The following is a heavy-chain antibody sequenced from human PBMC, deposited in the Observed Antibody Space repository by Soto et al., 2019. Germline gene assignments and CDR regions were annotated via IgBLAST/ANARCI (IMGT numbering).Heavy chain of an antibody. CDR3: ARGDVVGGNNYYYYYGMDV. J-gene: IGHJ6*02. CDR1: GFTCSSYA. V-gene: IGHV3-30-3*01. Sequence: GPSLRLSWEAAGFTCSSYAMHWVRQAQGKGLEWVAVISYDGSNKYYADSVKGRFTISRDNSKNTLYLQMNSLRAEDTAVYYCARGDVVGGNNYYYYYGMDVWGQGTTVTASS. CDR2: ISYDGSNK. D-gene: IGHD2-21*01.